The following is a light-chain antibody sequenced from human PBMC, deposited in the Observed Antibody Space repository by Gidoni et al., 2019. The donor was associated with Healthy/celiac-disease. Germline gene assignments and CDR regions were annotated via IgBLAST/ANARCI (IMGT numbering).Light chain of an antibody. J-gene: IGKJ5*01. CDR1: QRVSSRY. CDR3: QQYGSSPYT. CDR2: GAS. Sequence: EMALTLPPGTLSLSPGERATLSCRASQRVSSRYLAWYQQKPGKAPRLLIYGASSRATGIPYRFSGSGSGTDFTLTISRLEPEDFAAYYCQQYGSSPYTFGQGTRLEIK. V-gene: IGKV3-20*01.